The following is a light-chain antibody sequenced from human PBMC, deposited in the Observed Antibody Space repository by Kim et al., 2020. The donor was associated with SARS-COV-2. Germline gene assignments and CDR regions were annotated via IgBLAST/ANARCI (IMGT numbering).Light chain of an antibody. Sequence: QSVLTQPPSVSEAPGQRVTISCTGSSSNIGADYDVHWYQQLPGTAPKLLIYGNSNRPSGVPDRFSGSKSGTSASLAITGLQAEDEADYYCQSYDSSLSGWVFGGGTQLTVL. CDR3: QSYDSSLSGWV. CDR1: SSNIGADYD. CDR2: GNS. V-gene: IGLV1-40*01. J-gene: IGLJ3*02.